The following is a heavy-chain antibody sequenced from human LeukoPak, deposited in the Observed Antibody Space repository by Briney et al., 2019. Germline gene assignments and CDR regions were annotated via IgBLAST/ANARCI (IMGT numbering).Heavy chain of an antibody. Sequence: GGSLRLSCAASGFTFSSYAMSWVRQAPGKGLEWVSAISGNGGSAYYADSVKGRFTISRDNSKNTVFVQMNSLRGEDTAVYYCASGAPIPSDKYYFDYWGQGTLVTVSS. CDR2: ISGNGGSA. D-gene: IGHD1-26*01. V-gene: IGHV3-23*01. CDR1: GFTFSSYA. J-gene: IGHJ4*02. CDR3: ASGAPIPSDKYYFDY.